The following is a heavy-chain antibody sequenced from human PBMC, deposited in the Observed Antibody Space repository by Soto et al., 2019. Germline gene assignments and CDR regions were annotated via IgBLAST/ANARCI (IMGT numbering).Heavy chain of an antibody. J-gene: IGHJ6*02. CDR3: ARLGVPGELDV. V-gene: IGHV6-1*01. CDR2: TYYRSKWYN. CDR1: GDSVSSNRAA. D-gene: IGHD7-27*01. Sequence: PSQTLSLTCAISGDSVSSNRAAWHWVRQSPSRGLEWLGRTYYRSKWYNNYAVSVRSRITINPDTSRNQFSLQLNSVTPEDTAVYYCARLGVPGELDVWDQATTVTVSS.